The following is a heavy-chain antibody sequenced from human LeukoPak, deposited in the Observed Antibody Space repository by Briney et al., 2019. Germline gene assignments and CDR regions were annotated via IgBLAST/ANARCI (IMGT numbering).Heavy chain of an antibody. V-gene: IGHV1-46*01. Sequence: ASVKVSCKASGYTFGTHWMHWVRQAPGQGLEWMGIINPSGDVRLYARKFQGRVTVTRDMSTRTVYMELSDLRPEDTAVYYCARGQSYYDSSAYYYEGDAFDIWGQGTMVTVSS. J-gene: IGHJ3*02. D-gene: IGHD3-22*01. CDR2: INPSGDVR. CDR3: ARGQSYYDSSAYYYEGDAFDI. CDR1: GYTFGTHW.